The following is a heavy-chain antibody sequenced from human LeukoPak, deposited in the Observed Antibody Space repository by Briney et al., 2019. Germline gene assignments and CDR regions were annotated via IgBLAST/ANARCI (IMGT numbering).Heavy chain of an antibody. CDR3: AKVKSGSYGNDAFDI. D-gene: IGHD1-26*01. Sequence: EGSLRLSCAASGFTFDDYAMHWVRQAPGKGLEWVSLISGDGGSTYCADSVKGRFTISRDNSKNSLCLQMNSLRTEDTALYYCAKVKSGSYGNDAFDIWGQGTMVTVSS. J-gene: IGHJ3*02. CDR2: ISGDGGST. CDR1: GFTFDDYA. V-gene: IGHV3-43*02.